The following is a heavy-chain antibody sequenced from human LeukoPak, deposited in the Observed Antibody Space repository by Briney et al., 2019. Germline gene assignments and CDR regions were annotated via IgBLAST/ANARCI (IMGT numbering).Heavy chain of an antibody. J-gene: IGHJ4*02. D-gene: IGHD5-12*01. CDR1: GFTFSSYG. Sequence: GGSLRLSCAASGFTFSSYGMHWVRQAPGNGLEWVAFIRYDGSNKYYADSVKGRFTISRDNSKNTLYLQMNSLRAEDTAVYYCAKGKRGYDSGLFDYWGQGTLVTVSS. V-gene: IGHV3-30*02. CDR2: IRYDGSNK. CDR3: AKGKRGYDSGLFDY.